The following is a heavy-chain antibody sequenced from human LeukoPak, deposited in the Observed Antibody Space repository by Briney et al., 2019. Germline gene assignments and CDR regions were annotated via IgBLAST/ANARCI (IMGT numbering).Heavy chain of an antibody. CDR3: ARLTGGYSSDFDY. Sequence: SETLSLTCTVSGGSISSYYWSWIRQPPGKGLEWIGYIYYSGSTNYNPSLKSRVTISVDTSKNQFSLKLSSVTAADTAVYYCARLTGGYSSDFDYWGQGTLVTVSS. CDR1: GGSISSYY. D-gene: IGHD6-25*01. CDR2: IYYSGST. V-gene: IGHV4-59*12. J-gene: IGHJ4*02.